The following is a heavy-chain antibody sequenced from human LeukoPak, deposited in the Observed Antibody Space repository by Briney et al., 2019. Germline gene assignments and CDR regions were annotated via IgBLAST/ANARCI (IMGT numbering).Heavy chain of an antibody. V-gene: IGHV1-2*02. D-gene: IGHD1-26*01. J-gene: IGHJ4*02. Sequence: GASVKVSCKASGYTFTGYYMHWVRQAPGQGLEWMAWINPNSGGTNYAQKFQGRVTMTRETSISTAYMELSRLRSDDTAVYYCAGVVGATRRLDYWGQGTLVTVSS. CDR2: INPNSGGT. CDR1: GYTFTGYY. CDR3: AGVVGATRRLDY.